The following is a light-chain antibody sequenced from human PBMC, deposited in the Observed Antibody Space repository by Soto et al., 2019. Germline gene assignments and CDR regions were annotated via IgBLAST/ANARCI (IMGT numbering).Light chain of an antibody. CDR3: QQRGNWPLT. J-gene: IGKJ4*01. CDR2: DAS. Sequence: EIVLTQSPATLSLSPGERATLSCRASQNVGSYLAWYQQKPGQAPRLLIYDASNRATGIPARFSGSGSGTDFTLTITSLEPEDFAVYDCQQRGNWPLTFGGGTKLEIK. CDR1: QNVGSY. V-gene: IGKV3-11*01.